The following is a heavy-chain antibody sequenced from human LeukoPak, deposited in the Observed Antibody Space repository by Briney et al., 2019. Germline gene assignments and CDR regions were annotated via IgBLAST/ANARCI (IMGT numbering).Heavy chain of an antibody. Sequence: PGGSLRLSCAASGFTFDDYAMHWVRQAPGKGLEWVSGISWNSGSIGYADSVKGRFTISRDNAKNSLYLRMNSLRAEDTALYYCAKDGGGDYYDSSGYYYWGQGTLVTVSS. CDR3: AKDGGGDYYDSSGYYY. CDR1: GFTFDDYA. V-gene: IGHV3-9*01. J-gene: IGHJ4*02. CDR2: ISWNSGSI. D-gene: IGHD3-22*01.